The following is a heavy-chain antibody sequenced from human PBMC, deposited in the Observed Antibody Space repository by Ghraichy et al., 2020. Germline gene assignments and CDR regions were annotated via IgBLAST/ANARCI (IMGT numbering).Heavy chain of an antibody. D-gene: IGHD4-17*01. CDR3: ARAGTVTIFDPPIPDY. CDR2: IYYSGST. Sequence: SETLSLTCTVSGGSISSGGYYWSWIRQHPGKGLEWIGYIYYSGSTYYNPSLKSRVTISVDTSKNQFSLKLSSVTAADTAVYYCARAGTVTIFDPPIPDYWGQGTLVTVSS. V-gene: IGHV4-31*03. J-gene: IGHJ4*02. CDR1: GGSISSGGYY.